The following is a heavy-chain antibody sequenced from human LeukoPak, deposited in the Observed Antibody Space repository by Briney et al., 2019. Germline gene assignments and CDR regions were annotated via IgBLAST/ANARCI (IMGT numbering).Heavy chain of an antibody. CDR1: GFTFSGSA. Sequence: SGGSLRLSCAASGFTFSGSAMHWVRQASGKGLEWVCRIRSKANSYATAYAASVKGRFTISRDDSKNTAYLQMNSLKTEDTAVYYCASPPEGWEPTWAFDIWGQGTMVTVSS. J-gene: IGHJ3*02. V-gene: IGHV3-73*01. CDR3: ASPPEGWEPTWAFDI. D-gene: IGHD1-26*01. CDR2: IRSKANSYAT.